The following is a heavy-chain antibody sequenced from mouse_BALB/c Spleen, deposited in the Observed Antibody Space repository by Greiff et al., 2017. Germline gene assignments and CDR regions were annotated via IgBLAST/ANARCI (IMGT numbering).Heavy chain of an antibody. CDR2: IWSGGST. Sequence: VQLQQSGPGLVQPSQSLSITCTVSGFSLTSYGVHWVRQSPGKGLEWLGVIWSGGSTDYNAAFISRLSISKDNSKSQVFFKMNSLQANDTAIYYCARRVYDGYPGAMDYWGQGTSVTVAS. CDR1: GFSLTSYG. V-gene: IGHV2-2*02. D-gene: IGHD2-3*01. CDR3: ARRVYDGYPGAMDY. J-gene: IGHJ4*01.